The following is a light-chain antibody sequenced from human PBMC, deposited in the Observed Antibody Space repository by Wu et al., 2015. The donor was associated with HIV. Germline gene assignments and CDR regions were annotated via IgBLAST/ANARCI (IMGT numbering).Light chain of an antibody. CDR1: QNINSN. CDR2: AAS. Sequence: EMVMTQSPATLSVSPGVRATLSCRASQNINSNLAWYQQKPGQAPRLFIYAASTRATGIPARFSGSGSGTEFTLTISSLQSEDFAVYYCQQYNNWPKTFGQGTKVEIK. J-gene: IGKJ1*01. CDR3: QQYNNWPKT. V-gene: IGKV3-15*01.